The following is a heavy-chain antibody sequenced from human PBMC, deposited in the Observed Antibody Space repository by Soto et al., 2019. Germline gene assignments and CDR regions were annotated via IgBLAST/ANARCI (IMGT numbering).Heavy chain of an antibody. J-gene: IGHJ4*02. CDR2: IYYSGST. CDR3: ARDQLGRDGYNPYPGY. Sequence: QVQLQESGPGLVKPSQTLSLTCTVSGGSISSGDYYWSWIRQPPGKGLEWIGYIYYSGSTYYNPYLKSRVTISVDTAKNQFSLKLSSVTAADTAVYYCARDQLGRDGYNPYPGYWGQGTLVTVSS. CDR1: GGSISSGDYY. V-gene: IGHV4-30-4*01. D-gene: IGHD5-12*01.